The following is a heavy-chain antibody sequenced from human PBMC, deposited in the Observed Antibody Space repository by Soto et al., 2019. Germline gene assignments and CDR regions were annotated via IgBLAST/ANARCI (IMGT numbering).Heavy chain of an antibody. Sequence: PSETLSLTCTVSGGSISSGDYYWSWIRQPPGKGLEWIGYIYYSGSTYYNPSLKSRVTISVDTSKNQFSLKLSSVTAADTAVYYCARGPNVVVVAADTNEPGDWFDPWGQGTLVTVS. V-gene: IGHV4-30-4*01. CDR1: GGSISSGDYY. D-gene: IGHD2-15*01. CDR2: IYYSGST. J-gene: IGHJ5*02. CDR3: ARGPNVVVVAADTNEPGDWFDP.